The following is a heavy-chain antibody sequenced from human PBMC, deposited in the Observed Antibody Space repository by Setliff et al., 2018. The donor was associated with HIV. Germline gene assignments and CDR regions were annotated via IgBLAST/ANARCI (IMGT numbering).Heavy chain of an antibody. V-gene: IGHV4-4*07. J-gene: IGHJ5*02. CDR3: ARDLPELTGRSFDP. Sequence: SETLSLTCTVSGGSISSHYWTWIRQPAGKGLEWIGRIYTSGSTNYNPSLKSRLSMSIDTSKNHFSLRLTSVTAADTAVYYCARDLPELTGRSFDPWGQGTLVTVSS. D-gene: IGHD7-27*01. CDR1: GGSISSHY. CDR2: IYTSGST.